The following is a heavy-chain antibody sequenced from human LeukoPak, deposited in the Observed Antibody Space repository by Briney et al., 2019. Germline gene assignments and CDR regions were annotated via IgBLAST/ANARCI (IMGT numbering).Heavy chain of an antibody. V-gene: IGHV1-3*01. CDR2: INAGNGNT. D-gene: IGHD6-13*01. Sequence: ASVKVSCKASGYTFTSYYMHWVRQAPGQGLEWMGWINAGNGNTKYSQKFQGRVTITRDTSASTAYMELSSLRSEDTAVYYCARDDPPGGYSSSGPNWFDPWGQGTLVTASS. J-gene: IGHJ5*02. CDR3: ARDDPPGGYSSSGPNWFDP. CDR1: GYTFTSYY.